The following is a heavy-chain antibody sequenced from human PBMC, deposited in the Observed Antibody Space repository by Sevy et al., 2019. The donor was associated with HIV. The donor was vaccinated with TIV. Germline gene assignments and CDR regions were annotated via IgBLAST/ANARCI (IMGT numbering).Heavy chain of an antibody. Sequence: ASVKVSCKASGFTFTDYYLDWVRQAPGQGLEWMGWINPNNGDSRSAQKFQGRVTLTLDMSISTAYMELSGLKSDDTAIYFCTRDDIYTHPWEFDWWGHGALVTVSS. CDR2: INPNNGDS. CDR1: GFTFTDYY. J-gene: IGHJ4*01. CDR3: TRDDIYTHPWEFDW. D-gene: IGHD1-26*01. V-gene: IGHV1-2*02.